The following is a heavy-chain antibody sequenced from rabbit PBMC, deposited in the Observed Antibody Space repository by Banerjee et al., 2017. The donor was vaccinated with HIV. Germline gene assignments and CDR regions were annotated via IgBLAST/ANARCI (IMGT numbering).Heavy chain of an antibody. CDR1: GFSFSSSYW. CDR3: ARDLAAIIGWNFGL. Sequence: QEQLEESGGDLVKPEGSLTLTCTASGFSFSSSYWICWVRQAPGKGLEWIACINTSSGDTVYASWAKGRFTISKTSSTTVTLQMTSLTAADTATYFCARDLAAIIGWNFGLWGPGTLVTFS. CDR2: INTSSGDT. J-gene: IGHJ4*01. D-gene: IGHD1-1*01. V-gene: IGHV1S45*01.